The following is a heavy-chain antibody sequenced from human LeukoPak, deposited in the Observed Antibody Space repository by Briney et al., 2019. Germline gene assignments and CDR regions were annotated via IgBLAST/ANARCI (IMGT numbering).Heavy chain of an antibody. CDR2: ISSSSGYI. Sequence: PGGSLRLSCAASAFTFSSYSMNWVRQAPGKGLEWVSSISSSSGYIYYADSVKGRFTISRDNAKNSLYLQMNSLRAEDTAVYYCARVGVRYSSGGTFDYWGQGTLVTVSS. CDR1: AFTFSSYS. CDR3: ARVGVRYSSGGTFDY. J-gene: IGHJ4*02. D-gene: IGHD6-19*01. V-gene: IGHV3-21*01.